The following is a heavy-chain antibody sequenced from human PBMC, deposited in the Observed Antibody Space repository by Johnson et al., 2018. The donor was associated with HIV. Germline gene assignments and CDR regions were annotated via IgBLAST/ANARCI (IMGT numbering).Heavy chain of an antibody. CDR2: IKQDGSEK. CDR3: ARAEGLTGRNAFDI. Sequence: VQLVESGGGVVQPGRSLRLSCAASGFTFSSYAMHWVRQAPGKGLEWVANIKQDGSEKYYVDSVKGRFTISRDNAKNSLYLQMNSLRAEDTAVYYCARAEGLTGRNAFDIWGQGTMVTVSS. CDR1: GFTFSSYA. D-gene: IGHD1-20*01. V-gene: IGHV3-7*01. J-gene: IGHJ3*02.